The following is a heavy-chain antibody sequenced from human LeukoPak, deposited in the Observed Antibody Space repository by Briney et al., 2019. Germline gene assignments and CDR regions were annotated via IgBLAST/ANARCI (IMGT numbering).Heavy chain of an antibody. CDR1: GGSFRRYY. D-gene: IGHD6-13*01. Sequence: PSDTLSVTCVVYGGSFRRYYWSWMRQPPAKGLEGIGEINQSRSTNYNPSLKSRVTISVDTSKNQFSLKLSSVAAADTAVYYCARAWGAAAGTGYYYMDVWGKGTTVTVSS. CDR2: INQSRST. V-gene: IGHV4-34*01. J-gene: IGHJ6*03. CDR3: ARAWGAAAGTGYYYMDV.